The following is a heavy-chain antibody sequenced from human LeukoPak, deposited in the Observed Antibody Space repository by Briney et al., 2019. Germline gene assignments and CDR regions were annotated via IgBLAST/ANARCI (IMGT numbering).Heavy chain of an antibody. CDR1: GFTVSSNY. J-gene: IGHJ4*02. V-gene: IGHV3-66*01. D-gene: IGHD5-18*01. CDR2: IYSGGST. Sequence: GGSLRLSCAASGFTVSSNYMSWVRQAPGKGLAWVSVIYSGGSTYFADSVKGRFTISRDNSKNTLYLQMNSLRAEDTAVYYCARVRRGYSYGYVDYWGQGTLVTVSS. CDR3: ARVRRGYSYGYVDY.